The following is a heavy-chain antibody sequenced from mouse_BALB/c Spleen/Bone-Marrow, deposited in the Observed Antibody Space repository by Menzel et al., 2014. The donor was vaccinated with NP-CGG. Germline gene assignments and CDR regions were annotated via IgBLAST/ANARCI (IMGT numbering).Heavy chain of an antibody. V-gene: IGHV1-69*02. D-gene: IGHD2-3*01. CDR3: ARALGDGHYYAMDY. CDR1: GYTFTSYW. J-gene: IGHJ4*01. CDR2: IDPSDSET. Sequence: LVESGAELVKPGAPVKLSCKASGYTFTSYWMNWVKQRPGRGLEWIGRIDPSDSETHYNQKFKDKATLTVDKSSSTAYIQLSSLTSEDSAVYYCARALGDGHYYAMDYWGQGTSVTVSS.